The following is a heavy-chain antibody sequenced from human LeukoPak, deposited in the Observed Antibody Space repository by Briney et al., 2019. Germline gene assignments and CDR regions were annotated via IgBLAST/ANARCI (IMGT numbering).Heavy chain of an antibody. V-gene: IGHV4-59*08. Sequence: SETLSLTCTVSGGSISNSSWSWIRQPPGKGLEWIGYIYYSGSTNYNPSLTSRVTISLDTSKNQFSLKLSSVTAADTAVYYCARRRGDFWSDYYAFDYWGQGTLVTISS. D-gene: IGHD3-3*01. J-gene: IGHJ4*02. CDR2: IYYSGST. CDR1: GGSISNSS. CDR3: ARRRGDFWSDYYAFDY.